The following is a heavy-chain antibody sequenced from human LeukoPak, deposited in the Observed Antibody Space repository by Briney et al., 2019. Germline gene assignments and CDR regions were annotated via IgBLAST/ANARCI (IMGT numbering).Heavy chain of an antibody. J-gene: IGHJ4*02. CDR3: ARLDCSSTSCYILDY. V-gene: IGHV4-39*01. CDR1: GGSISSSSYY. D-gene: IGHD2-2*02. CDR2: IYYSGST. Sequence: PSETLSLTCTVSGGSISSSSYYWGWIRQPPGKGLEWIGCIYYSGSTYYNPSLKSRVTISVDTSKNQFSLKLSSVTAADTAVYYCARLDCSSTSCYILDYWGQGTLVTVSS.